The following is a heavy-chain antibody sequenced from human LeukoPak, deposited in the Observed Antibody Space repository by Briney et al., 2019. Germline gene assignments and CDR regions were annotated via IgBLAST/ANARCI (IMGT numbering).Heavy chain of an antibody. CDR2: INPKSGGT. CDR1: GYTFTVYY. CDR3: ARGTRFGAASDTGY. J-gene: IGHJ4*02. Sequence: ASVKVSCKPSGYTFTVYYLHSVRQGPGQGVERMGWINPKSGGTNYAQKFQGRVTMTRDTSISTIYMKLSRLISDDTAVYYCARGTRFGAASDTGYWGQGTLVTVSS. V-gene: IGHV1-2*02. D-gene: IGHD6-13*01.